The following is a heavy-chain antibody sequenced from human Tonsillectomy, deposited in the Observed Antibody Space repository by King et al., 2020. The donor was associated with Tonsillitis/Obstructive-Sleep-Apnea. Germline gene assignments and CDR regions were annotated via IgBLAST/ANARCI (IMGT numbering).Heavy chain of an antibody. CDR3: ARGVAAAERFDP. CDR1: GGSISSGGYY. D-gene: IGHD6-13*01. CDR2: IYYSGST. Sequence: VQLQESGPGLVKPSQTLSLTCTVSGGSISSGGYYWSWIRQHPGKGLEWIGYIYYSGSTYYNPSLKSRVTISVDTSKNQFSLKLSSVTAADTAVYYCARGVAAAERFDPWGQGTLVTVSS. J-gene: IGHJ5*02. V-gene: IGHV4-31*03.